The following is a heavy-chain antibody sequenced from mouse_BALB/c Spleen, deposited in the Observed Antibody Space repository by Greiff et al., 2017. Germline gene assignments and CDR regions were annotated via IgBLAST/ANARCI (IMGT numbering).Heavy chain of an antibody. CDR3: ARNRGTTTATLAY. D-gene: IGHD1-2*01. J-gene: IGHJ3*01. CDR1: GFSLTSYG. CDR2: IWSGGST. V-gene: IGHV2-2*02. Sequence: VKLVESGPGLVQPSQSLSITCTVSGFSLTSYGVHWVRQSPGKGLEWLGVIWSGGSTDYNAAFISRLSISKDNSKSQVFFKMNSLQANDTAIYYCARNRGTTTATLAYWGQGTLVTVSA.